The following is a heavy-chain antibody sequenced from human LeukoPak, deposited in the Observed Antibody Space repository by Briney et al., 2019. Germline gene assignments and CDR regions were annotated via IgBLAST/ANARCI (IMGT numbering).Heavy chain of an antibody. Sequence: GGSLRLSCAASGFTFSSDAMRWVRQAPGKGLEWVSYISSSGSTIYYADSVKGRFTISRDNAKNSLYLQMNSLRAEDTAVYYCARVGVGDSSGYYSLDYWGQGTLVTVSS. CDR1: GFTFSSDA. D-gene: IGHD3-22*01. J-gene: IGHJ4*02. CDR3: ARVGVGDSSGYYSLDY. CDR2: ISSSGSTI. V-gene: IGHV3-48*03.